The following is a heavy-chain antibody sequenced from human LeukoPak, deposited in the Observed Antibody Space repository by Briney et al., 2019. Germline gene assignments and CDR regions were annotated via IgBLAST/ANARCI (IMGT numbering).Heavy chain of an antibody. V-gene: IGHV4-59*01. D-gene: IGHD6-19*01. Sequence: SETLSLTCTVSGGSISIYYWSWIRQPPGKGLEWIGYIYYSGSTNYNPSLKSRVTISVDTSKNQFSLKLSSVTAADTAVYYCARGPGIAVAGFDPWGQGTLVTVSS. CDR2: IYYSGST. CDR1: GGSISIYY. J-gene: IGHJ5*02. CDR3: ARGPGIAVAGFDP.